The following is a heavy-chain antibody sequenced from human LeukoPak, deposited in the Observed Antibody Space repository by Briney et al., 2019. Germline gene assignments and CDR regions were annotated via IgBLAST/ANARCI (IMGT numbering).Heavy chain of an antibody. J-gene: IGHJ4*02. CDR2: IYYSGST. CDR3: ARVISSGWFYHDY. CDR1: GGSISSYY. Sequence: SETLSLTCTVSGGSISSYYWSWIRQPPGKGLEWIGYIYYSGSTNYNPSLKSRVTISVDTSKNQFSLKLSSVTAADTAVYYCARVISSGWFYHDYWGQGTLVTVSS. D-gene: IGHD6-19*01. V-gene: IGHV4-59*01.